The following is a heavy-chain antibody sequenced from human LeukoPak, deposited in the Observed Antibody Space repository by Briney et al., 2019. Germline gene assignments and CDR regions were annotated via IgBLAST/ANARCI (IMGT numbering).Heavy chain of an antibody. V-gene: IGHV1-46*03. Sequence: GASVKVSCKASGYTFTSYYMHWVRQAPGQGLEWMGIINPSGGSTSYAQKFQGRVTMTRDTSTSTVYMELSSLRSEDTAVYYCARTRYYGDHGFEMDVWGKGTTVTVSS. J-gene: IGHJ6*04. CDR2: INPSGGST. D-gene: IGHD4-17*01. CDR1: GYTFTSYY. CDR3: ARTRYYGDHGFEMDV.